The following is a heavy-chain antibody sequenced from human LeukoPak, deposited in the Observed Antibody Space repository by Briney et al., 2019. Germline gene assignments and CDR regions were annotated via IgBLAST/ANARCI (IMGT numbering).Heavy chain of an antibody. D-gene: IGHD6-19*01. J-gene: IGHJ4*02. CDR1: GFTFSSHG. V-gene: IGHV3-30*18. CDR3: AKDGRSYSSGWPPFDY. Sequence: GGSLRLSCAASGFTFSSHGMHWVRQAPGKGLEWVAVISYDGSNKYYADSVKGRFTISRDNSKNTLYLQMNSLRAEDTAVYHCAKDGRSYSSGWPPFDYWGQGALVTVSS. CDR2: ISYDGSNK.